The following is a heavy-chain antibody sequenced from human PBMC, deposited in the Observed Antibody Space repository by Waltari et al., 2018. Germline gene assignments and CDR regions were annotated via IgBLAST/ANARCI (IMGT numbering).Heavy chain of an antibody. CDR2: IYAGGGS. V-gene: IGHV3-53*02. CDR3: ATLGAYLGAFEV. CDR1: EFIVRNNY. J-gene: IGHJ3*01. Sequence: EVQLVETGGALIHPGGSLRLSCAASEFIVRNNYMAWVSQAPGKGLECVSVIYAGGGSDAAEYVRGRFTISRDNSKNTLYLEMNALRPDDTAVYYCATLGAYLGAFEVWGRGTMVTVSS. D-gene: IGHD3-16*01.